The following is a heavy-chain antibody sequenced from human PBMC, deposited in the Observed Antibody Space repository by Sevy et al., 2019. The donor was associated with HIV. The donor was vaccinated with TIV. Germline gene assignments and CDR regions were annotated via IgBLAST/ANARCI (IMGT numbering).Heavy chain of an antibody. CDR1: GYTFTGYY. J-gene: IGHJ4*02. CDR3: ARGISDHYYDSSPDY. Sequence: ASVKVSCKASGYTFTGYYMHWVRQAPGQGLEWMGWINPNSGGTNYAQKFQGRVTMTRDTSISTAYMELSRLGSDDTAVYYCARGISDHYYDSSPDYWGQGTLVTVSS. V-gene: IGHV1-2*02. D-gene: IGHD3-22*01. CDR2: INPNSGGT.